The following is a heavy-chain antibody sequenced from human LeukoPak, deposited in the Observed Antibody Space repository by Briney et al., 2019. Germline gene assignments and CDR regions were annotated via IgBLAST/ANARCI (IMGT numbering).Heavy chain of an antibody. CDR3: AKGSYYDSSGSFYFDY. CDR1: GFTFGSYA. V-gene: IGHV3-23*01. J-gene: IGHJ4*02. Sequence: GGSLRLSCAASGFTFGSYAMSWVRQAPGKGLEWVSGISGSGDNTYYADSVKGRFTISRDNSKNTLYVQVNSLGTEDTAAYYCAKGSYYDSSGSFYFDYWGQGTLVTVSS. CDR2: ISGSGDNT. D-gene: IGHD3-22*01.